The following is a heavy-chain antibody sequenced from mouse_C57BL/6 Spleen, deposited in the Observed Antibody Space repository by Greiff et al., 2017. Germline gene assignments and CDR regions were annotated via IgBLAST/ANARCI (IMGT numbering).Heavy chain of an antibody. Sequence: VQLQASGPGLVAPSQSLSLTCTVSGFSLTSYAISWVRQPPGKGLEWLGVIWTGGGTNYNSAITSRLSISKDNSKSQVFLKMNSLQTDDTARYYCARNDSDYDDGDAMDDWGQGTSVTVSS. D-gene: IGHD2-4*01. CDR1: GFSLTSYA. J-gene: IGHJ4*01. CDR2: IWTGGGT. V-gene: IGHV2-9-1*01. CDR3: ARNDSDYDDGDAMDD.